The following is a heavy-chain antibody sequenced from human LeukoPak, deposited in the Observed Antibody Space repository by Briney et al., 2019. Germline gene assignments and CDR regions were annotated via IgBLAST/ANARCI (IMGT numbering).Heavy chain of an antibody. CDR2: IIPIFGTA. V-gene: IGHV1-69*13. CDR1: GGTFSSYA. D-gene: IGHD2-15*01. J-gene: IGHJ6*02. Sequence: SVKVPCKASGGTFSSYAISWVRQAPGQGLEWMGGIIPIFGTANYAQKFQGRVTITADESTSTAYMELSSLRSEDTAVYYCARDNPCSGGSCYSGYYYYGMDVWGQGTTVTVSS. CDR3: ARDNPCSGGSCYSGYYYYGMDV.